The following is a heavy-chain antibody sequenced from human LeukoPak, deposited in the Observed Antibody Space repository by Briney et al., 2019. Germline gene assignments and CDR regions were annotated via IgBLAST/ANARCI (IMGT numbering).Heavy chain of an antibody. J-gene: IGHJ5*02. Sequence: ASVKVSCEASGYTFTGYYMHWGRQAPGQGLGWMGWINPNSGGTNYAQKFQGRVTMTRDTSISTAYMELSRLRSDDTAVYYCARGIAAVHNWFDPWGQGTLVTVSS. CDR2: INPNSGGT. CDR1: GYTFTGYY. CDR3: ARGIAAVHNWFDP. V-gene: IGHV1-2*02. D-gene: IGHD6-13*01.